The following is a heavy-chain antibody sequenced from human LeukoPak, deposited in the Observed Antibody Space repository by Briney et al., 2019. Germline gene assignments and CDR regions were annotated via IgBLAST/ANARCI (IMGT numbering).Heavy chain of an antibody. CDR2: INPSGGST. V-gene: IGHV1-46*01. Sequence: ASVKVSCKASGYTFTSYYMHWVRQAPGQGLEWMGIINPSGGSTSYAQKFQGRVTMTRDMSTSTVYMELSSLRSEDTAVYYCARDSPHGSGSYDAFDIWGQGTMVTVSS. J-gene: IGHJ3*02. CDR1: GYTFTSYY. D-gene: IGHD3-10*01. CDR3: ARDSPHGSGSYDAFDI.